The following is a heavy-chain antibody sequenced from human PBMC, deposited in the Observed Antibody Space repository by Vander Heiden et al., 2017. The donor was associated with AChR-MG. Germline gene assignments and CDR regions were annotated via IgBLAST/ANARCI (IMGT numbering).Heavy chain of an antibody. CDR1: GFTFSSYA. V-gene: IGHV3-23*01. Sequence: EVQLLESGGGLVQPGGSLRLPCAASGFTFSSYAMGWVRQAPGKGLEWVSAISGSGGSTYYADSVKGRFTISRDNSKNTLYLQMNSLRAEDTAVYYCAKANIAAAGAPYYYYGMDVWGQGTTVTVSS. CDR2: ISGSGGST. J-gene: IGHJ6*02. CDR3: AKANIAAAGAPYYYYGMDV. D-gene: IGHD6-13*01.